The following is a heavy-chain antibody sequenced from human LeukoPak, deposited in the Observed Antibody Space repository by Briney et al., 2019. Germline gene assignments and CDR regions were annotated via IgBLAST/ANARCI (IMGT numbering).Heavy chain of an antibody. J-gene: IGHJ3*02. V-gene: IGHV3-30*18. D-gene: IGHD3-16*01. CDR3: AKVATWGGFTGHDAFDI. CDR2: ISYEGSNK. Sequence: GGSLRLSCAASGFTFSSYGMHWVRQAPGKGLYWVAVISYEGSNKYYADSVKGRFTISRDNSKNTLYLQMNSLRAEDTAVYYCAKVATWGGFTGHDAFDIWGQGTMVTVSS. CDR1: GFTFSSYG.